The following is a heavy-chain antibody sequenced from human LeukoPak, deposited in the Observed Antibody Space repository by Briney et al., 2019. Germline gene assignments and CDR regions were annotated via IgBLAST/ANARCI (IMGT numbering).Heavy chain of an antibody. D-gene: IGHD4-17*01. Sequence: ASVKVSCKASGGTFSSYAISWVRQAPGQGLEWMGRIIPILGIANYAQKFQGRVTITADKSTSTAYMELSSLRSEDTAVYYCARYGGPYGDYVQPDYWGQGTLVTVSS. CDR2: IIPILGIA. CDR3: ARYGGPYGDYVQPDY. V-gene: IGHV1-69*04. CDR1: GGTFSSYA. J-gene: IGHJ4*02.